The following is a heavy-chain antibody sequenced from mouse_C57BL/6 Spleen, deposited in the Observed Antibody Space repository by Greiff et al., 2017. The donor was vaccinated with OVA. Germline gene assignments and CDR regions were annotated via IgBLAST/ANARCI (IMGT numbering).Heavy chain of an antibody. Sequence: VQLQQSGPELVKPGASVKLSCKASGYTFTSYDINWVKQRPGQGLEWIGWIYPRDGSTKYNEKFKGKATLTVDTSASIAYMEHHKLTTEDAAVYFCASRYSNPWFAYGGKGTLVTVSA. D-gene: IGHD2-5*01. J-gene: IGHJ3*01. CDR1: GYTFTSYD. V-gene: IGHV1-85*01. CDR2: IYPRDGST. CDR3: ASRYSNPWFAY.